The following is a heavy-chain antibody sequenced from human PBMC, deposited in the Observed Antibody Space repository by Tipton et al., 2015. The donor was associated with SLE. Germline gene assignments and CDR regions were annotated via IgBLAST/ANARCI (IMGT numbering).Heavy chain of an antibody. CDR3: ARVGSRLGYFQH. CDR2: IYYSGST. J-gene: IGHJ1*01. Sequence: TLSLTCTVSGGSISSSSYYWGWIRQPPGKGLEWIGSIYYSGSTYYNPSLKSRVTISVDTSKNQFSLKLSSVTAADTAVYYCARVGSRLGYFQHWGQGTLVTVSS. D-gene: IGHD1-1*01. CDR1: GGSISSSSYY. V-gene: IGHV4-39*07.